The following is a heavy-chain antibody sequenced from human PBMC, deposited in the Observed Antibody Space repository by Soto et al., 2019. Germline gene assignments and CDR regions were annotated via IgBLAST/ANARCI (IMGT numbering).Heavy chain of an antibody. CDR1: GFTLSGYA. V-gene: IGHV3-64*01. Sequence: EVQLAESGGGLAQPGGSLRLSCAASGFTLSGYAMDWVRQAPGKGLEYVSGISSNGVGTYYANSVQGRFTISRDNSKKTVYLQMVSLRPKDMAVYYCARRARPDFYYMDVWGKGTTVTVSS. CDR2: ISSNGVGT. J-gene: IGHJ6*03. CDR3: ARRARPDFYYMDV. D-gene: IGHD6-6*01.